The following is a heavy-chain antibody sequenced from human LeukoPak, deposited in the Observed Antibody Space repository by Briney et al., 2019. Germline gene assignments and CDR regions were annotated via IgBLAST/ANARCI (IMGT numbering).Heavy chain of an antibody. CDR2: IYWDDDK. CDR3: VHGGWYGYYFDY. Sequence: SGPTLVNPTQTLTLTCTFSGFSLSTSGVGVGWIRQPPGKALEWLALIYWDDDKRYSPSLKSRLTIIKDTSKNQVVLTMTNMDPVDTATYYCVHGGWYGYYFDYWGQGTLVTVSS. CDR1: GFSLSTSGVG. D-gene: IGHD6-19*01. J-gene: IGHJ4*02. V-gene: IGHV2-5*02.